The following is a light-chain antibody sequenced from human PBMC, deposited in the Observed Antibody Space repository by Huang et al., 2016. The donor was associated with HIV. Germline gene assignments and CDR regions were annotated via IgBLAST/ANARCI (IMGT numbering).Light chain of an antibody. CDR1: QTISSSY. CDR2: GAS. Sequence: EIVLTQSPGTLSLSPGERATLSCRAGQTISSSYLAWYQHKPGQAPRLLSYGASSRATGIPDRFSGSGSGTDFTLTSSRLDPEDFAVYYCQQYGSSSWTFGQGTKVEIK. CDR3: QQYGSSSWT. J-gene: IGKJ1*01. V-gene: IGKV3-20*01.